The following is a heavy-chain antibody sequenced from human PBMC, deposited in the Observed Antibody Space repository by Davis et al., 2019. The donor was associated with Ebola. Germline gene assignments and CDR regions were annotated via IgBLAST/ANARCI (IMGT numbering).Heavy chain of an antibody. J-gene: IGHJ4*02. D-gene: IGHD4-17*01. V-gene: IGHV4-59*01. Sequence: PGGSLRLSCTVSGGSITGYYWNWIRQPPGKGLDWIGYYFHGGSTDYNPSLKSRVTISLDRSNNQFSLRVNSVTAADTAVYYCARSYDDNGRRFDSWGQGTLVTVSS. CDR3: ARSYDDNGRRFDS. CDR1: GGSITGYY. CDR2: YFHGGST.